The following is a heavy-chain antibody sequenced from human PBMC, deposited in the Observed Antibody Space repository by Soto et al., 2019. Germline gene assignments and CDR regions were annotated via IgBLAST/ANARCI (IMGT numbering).Heavy chain of an antibody. J-gene: IGHJ6*02. CDR2: VDPEDGET. CDR3: ATIFRPQPSRGYYYYGMDV. V-gene: IGHV1-69-2*01. Sequence: EVQLVQSGAEVKKPGATVKISCKVSGYTFTDYYMHWVQQAPGKGLEWMGRVDPEDGETIYAEKFQGRVTITADTSTDTAYMDLRSLRSDDTAVYYCATIFRPQPSRGYYYYGMDVWAQGTTVTVSS. CDR1: GYTFTDYY. D-gene: IGHD2-21*01.